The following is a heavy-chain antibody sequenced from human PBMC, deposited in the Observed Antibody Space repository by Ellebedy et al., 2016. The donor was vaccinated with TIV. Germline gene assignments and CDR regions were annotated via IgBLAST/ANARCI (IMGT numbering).Heavy chain of an antibody. CDR1: GFTFSSYA. Sequence: GESLKISCAASGFTFSSYAMHWVRQAPGKGLEWMAVISYDGSNKYYADSVKGRFTISSDNSKNTLYLQMNSLRAEDTAVYYCARDPYNYGYFDYWGQGTLVTVSS. CDR2: ISYDGSNK. J-gene: IGHJ4*02. D-gene: IGHD5-18*01. CDR3: ARDPYNYGYFDY. V-gene: IGHV3-30-3*01.